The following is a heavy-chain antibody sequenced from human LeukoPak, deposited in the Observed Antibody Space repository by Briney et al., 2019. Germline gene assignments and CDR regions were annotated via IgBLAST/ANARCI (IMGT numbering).Heavy chain of an antibody. CDR1: GFTFSSYS. CDR3: AREPTGIIL. Sequence: GGSLRLSCAASGFTFSSYSMNWVRQTPGKGLEWVSSISSTSAYIYYADSVKGRFTISRDNAKNSLYLQMNSLRVEDTAMYYCAREPTGIILWGQGTLVTASS. V-gene: IGHV3-21*01. CDR2: ISSTSAYI. D-gene: IGHD5-18*01. J-gene: IGHJ4*02.